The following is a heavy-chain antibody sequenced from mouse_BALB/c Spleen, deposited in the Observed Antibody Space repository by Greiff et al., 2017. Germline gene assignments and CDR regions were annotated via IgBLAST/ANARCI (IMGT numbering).Heavy chain of an antibody. CDR3: ARGRHDRGFAY. J-gene: IGHJ3*01. Sequence: EVHLVESGGGLVQPGGSRKLSCAASGFTFSSFGMHWVRQAPEKGLEWVAYISSGSSTIYYADTVKGRFTISRDNPKNTLFLQMTSLRSEDTAMYYCARGRHDRGFAYWGQGTLVTVSA. CDR1: GFTFSSFG. CDR2: ISSGSSTI. V-gene: IGHV5-17*02. D-gene: IGHD2-14*01.